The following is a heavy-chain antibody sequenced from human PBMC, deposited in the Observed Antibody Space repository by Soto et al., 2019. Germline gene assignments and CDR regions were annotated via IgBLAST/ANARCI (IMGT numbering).Heavy chain of an antibody. CDR2: INSDGSST. CDR3: ARDRSYSLDV. J-gene: IGHJ6*02. CDR1: GSTFSNDW. Sequence: PGGSLRLSCAVSGSTFSNDWMHWVRQAPGKGLMWVSHINSDGSSTNYADFVKGRFTIARDNAKNTVYLQMNSLRAEDTAVYYCARDRSYSLDVWGQGTTVTVSS. V-gene: IGHV3-74*01.